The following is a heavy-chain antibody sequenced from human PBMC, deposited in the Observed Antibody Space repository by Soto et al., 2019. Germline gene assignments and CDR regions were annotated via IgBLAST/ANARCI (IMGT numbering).Heavy chain of an antibody. J-gene: IGHJ6*02. D-gene: IGHD2-15*01. CDR3: ARRLGRRAATLLNYYYGMDV. CDR1: GYSFTSYW. CDR2: IDPSDSYT. V-gene: IGHV5-10-1*01. Sequence: PGESLKISCKGSGYSFTSYWISWVRQMPVKGLEWMGRIDPSDSYTNYSPSFQGHVTISADKSISTAYLQWSSLKASDTAMYYCARRLGRRAATLLNYYYGMDVWGQGTTVTVSS.